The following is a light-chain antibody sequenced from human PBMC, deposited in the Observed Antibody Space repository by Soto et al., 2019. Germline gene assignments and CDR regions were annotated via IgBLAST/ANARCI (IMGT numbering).Light chain of an antibody. CDR1: SGHSTYI. J-gene: IGLJ3*02. CDR3: ETWYTNTHKV. CDR2: LDRSGSY. Sequence: QLVLTQSSSASASLGSSVKLTCILSSGHSTYIIAWHQQQPGKAPRFLMTLDRSGSYNRGSGVPDRFSGSSSGADRYLTISNLQFEDEGDYYCETWYTNTHKVFGGGTKLTVL. V-gene: IGLV4-60*02.